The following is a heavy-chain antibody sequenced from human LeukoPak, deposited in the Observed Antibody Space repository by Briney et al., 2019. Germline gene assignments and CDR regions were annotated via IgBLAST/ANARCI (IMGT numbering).Heavy chain of an antibody. CDR3: ARDTRGVFEY. CDR1: GFTFSRDW. J-gene: IGHJ4*02. CDR2: MRQDGREK. V-gene: IGHV3-7*01. Sequence: GGSLRLSCAASGFTFSRDWMTWLRQARGKGLEWVANMRQDGREKYYADSVKGRFTISRDNAKNSLYLQMNSLRAEDTDVYYCARDTRGVFEYWGQGTLVTVSS. D-gene: IGHD2-8*01.